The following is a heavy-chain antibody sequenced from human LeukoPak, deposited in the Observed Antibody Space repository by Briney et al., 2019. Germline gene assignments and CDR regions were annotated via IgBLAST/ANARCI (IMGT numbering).Heavy chain of an antibody. Sequence: PGGSLRLSCAASGFTFSSYAMHWVRQAPGKGLEWVAVISYDGSNKYYADSVKGRFTISRDNSKNTLYLQMNSLRAEDTAVYYCVRDRGVATSPKYYFD. CDR3: VRDRGVATSPKYYFD. CDR2: ISYDGSNK. D-gene: IGHD5-12*01. CDR1: GFTFSSYA. V-gene: IGHV3-30-3*01. J-gene: IGHJ4*01.